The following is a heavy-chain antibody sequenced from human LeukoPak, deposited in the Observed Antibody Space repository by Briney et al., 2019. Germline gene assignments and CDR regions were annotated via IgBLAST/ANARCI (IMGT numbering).Heavy chain of an antibody. CDR1: GGSISSYY. J-gene: IGHJ4*02. Sequence: SETLSLTCTVSGGSISSYYWSWIRQPAGKGLEWIGRIYTSGSTNYNPSLRGRVTMSVATSKNQFSLKLSSVTAADTAVYYCARDEDYYDSSGYYYYWGQGTLVTVSS. V-gene: IGHV4-4*07. D-gene: IGHD3-22*01. CDR2: IYTSGST. CDR3: ARDEDYYDSSGYYYY.